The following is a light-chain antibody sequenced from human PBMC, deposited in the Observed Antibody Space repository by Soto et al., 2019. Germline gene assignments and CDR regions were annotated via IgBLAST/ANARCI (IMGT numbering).Light chain of an antibody. J-gene: IGKJ5*01. CDR1: QDIRGA. Sequence: IQLTQSPASLSASVGERVTITCRASQDIRGALAWYQQSPGEAPQLLIYDASTLESGVPSRFSGSSSGTHFTLTISSLQPEDFATYYCQQFLSYPITFGLGTRLEI. V-gene: IGKV1-13*02. CDR2: DAS. CDR3: QQFLSYPIT.